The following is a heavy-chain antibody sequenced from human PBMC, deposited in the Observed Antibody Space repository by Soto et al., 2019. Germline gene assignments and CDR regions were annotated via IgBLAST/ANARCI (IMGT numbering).Heavy chain of an antibody. CDR1: GGSISSYY. CDR2: IYYSGST. CDR3: ERRTNRNAFDI. J-gene: IGHJ3*02. Sequence: SETLSLTCTVSGGSISSYYWSWIRQPPGKGLEWIGYIYYSGSTNYNPSLKSRVTISVDTSKNQFSLKLSSVTAADTAVYYCERRTNRNAFDIWGQGTMVTVSS. V-gene: IGHV4-59*08.